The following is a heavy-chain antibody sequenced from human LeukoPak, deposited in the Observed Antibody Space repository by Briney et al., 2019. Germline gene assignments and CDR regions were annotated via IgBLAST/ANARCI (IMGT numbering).Heavy chain of an antibody. CDR1: GGSISSSSYH. V-gene: IGHV4-39*07. CDR2: INHSGST. Sequence: SETLSLTCTVSGGSISSSSYHWSWIRQPPGKGLEWIGEINHSGSTNYNPSLKSRVTISVDTSKNQFSLKLSSVTAADTAVYYCARDSSSWYRNPFDYWGQGTLVTVSS. D-gene: IGHD6-13*01. CDR3: ARDSSSWYRNPFDY. J-gene: IGHJ4*02.